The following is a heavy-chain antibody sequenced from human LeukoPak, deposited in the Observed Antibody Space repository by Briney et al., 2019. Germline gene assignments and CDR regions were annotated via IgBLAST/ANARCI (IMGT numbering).Heavy chain of an antibody. CDR1: GFSFSSYW. CDR2: IKEDGSEK. D-gene: IGHD3-10*01. Sequence: GGSLRLSCAASGFSFSSYWMSWVRQAPGKGLEWVANIKEDGSEKNYVDSVKGRFTISRDNSKNTLYLQMNSLRTEDTAVYYCARDPYGSPIYWGQGTLVTVSS. CDR3: ARDPYGSPIY. V-gene: IGHV3-7*01. J-gene: IGHJ4*02.